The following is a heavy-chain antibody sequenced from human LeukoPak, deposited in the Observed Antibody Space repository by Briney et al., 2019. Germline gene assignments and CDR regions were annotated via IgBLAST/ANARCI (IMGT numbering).Heavy chain of an antibody. J-gene: IGHJ5*02. CDR3: ARDGFYDSSGYYYNNWFDP. Sequence: PSETLSLTCTVSGGSISSRSYYWDWIRQSPGKGLEWIGSMYYSGSTYYNPSLKSRVTISVDTSKNQFSLKLGSVTVADTAVYYCARDGFYDSSGYYYNNWFDPWGQGTLVTVSS. CDR1: GGSISSRSYY. D-gene: IGHD3-22*01. V-gene: IGHV4-39*02. CDR2: MYYSGST.